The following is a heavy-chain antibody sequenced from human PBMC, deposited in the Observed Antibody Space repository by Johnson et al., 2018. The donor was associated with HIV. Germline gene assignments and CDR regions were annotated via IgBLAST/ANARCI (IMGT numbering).Heavy chain of an antibody. V-gene: IGHV3-30*03. CDR3: ARVRWLQLGAFDI. J-gene: IGHJ3*02. Sequence: QVQLVESGGGVVQPGRSLRLSCAASGFAFSTYGMHWVRQAPGKGLEWVAVMLYDGSNKFYADSVKGRFTISRDNSKNTLYLQMNSLRAEDTAVYYCARVRWLQLGAFDIWGQGTMVTVSS. CDR1: GFAFSTYG. CDR2: MLYDGSNK. D-gene: IGHD5-24*01.